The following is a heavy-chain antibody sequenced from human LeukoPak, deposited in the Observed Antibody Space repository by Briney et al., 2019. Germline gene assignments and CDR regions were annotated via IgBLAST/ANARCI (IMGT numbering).Heavy chain of an antibody. J-gene: IGHJ4*02. V-gene: IGHV4-4*07. CDR1: GGSISSYY. CDR3: ARGGGSGSYYRIGYYFDY. D-gene: IGHD3-10*01. CDR2: IYTSGST. Sequence: SETLSLTCTVSGGSISSYYWSWIRQPAGKGLEWIGRIYTSGSTNYNPSLKSRVTMSVDTSKNQFSLKLSSVTAADTAVYYCARGGGSGSYYRIGYYFDYWGQGTQVTVSS.